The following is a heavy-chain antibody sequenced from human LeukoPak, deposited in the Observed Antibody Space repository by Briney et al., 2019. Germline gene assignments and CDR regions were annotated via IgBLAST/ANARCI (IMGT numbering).Heavy chain of an antibody. V-gene: IGHV4-59*12. CDR1: GGSISSYY. CDR2: TYYSGST. Sequence: SETLSLTCTVSGGSISSYYWSWIRQPPGKGLEWIGSTYYSGSTYYNPSLKSRVTISVDTSKNQFSLKLSSVTAADTAVYYCARRSKAPWWFDPWGQGTLVTVSS. D-gene: IGHD3-10*01. J-gene: IGHJ5*02. CDR3: ARRSKAPWWFDP.